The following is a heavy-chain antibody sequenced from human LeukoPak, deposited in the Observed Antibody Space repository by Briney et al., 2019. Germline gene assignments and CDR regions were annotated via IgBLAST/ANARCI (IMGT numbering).Heavy chain of an antibody. CDR2: VVVGSGNT. V-gene: IGHV1-58*01. Sequence: GTSVKVSRKASGFTFTSSAVQWVRQARGQRLEWIGWVVVGSGNTNYARKFQERVTITRDMSTSTAYMELSSLRSEDTAVYYCAAVPRHYYGMDVWGQGTTVTVSS. CDR1: GFTFTSSA. CDR3: AAVPRHYYGMDV. J-gene: IGHJ6*02.